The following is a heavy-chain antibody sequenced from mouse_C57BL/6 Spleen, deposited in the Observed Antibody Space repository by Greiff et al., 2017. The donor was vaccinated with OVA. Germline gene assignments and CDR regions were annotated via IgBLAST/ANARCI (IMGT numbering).Heavy chain of an antibody. J-gene: IGHJ1*03. Sequence: EVKLMESGGDLVKPGGSLKLSCAASGFTFSSYGMSWVRPTPDKRLGWVATISSGGSYTYYPGSVKGRFTISRDNAKNTLYLQMSSPKSEDTAMYYCARPGSRPDWYFDVWGTGTTGTVSS. CDR1: GFTFSSYG. CDR2: ISSGGSYT. D-gene: IGHD1-1*01. V-gene: IGHV5-6*01. CDR3: ARPGSRPDWYFDV.